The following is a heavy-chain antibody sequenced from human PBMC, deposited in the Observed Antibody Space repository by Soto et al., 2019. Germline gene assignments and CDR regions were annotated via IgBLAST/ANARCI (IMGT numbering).Heavy chain of an antibody. J-gene: IGHJ4*02. CDR1: GFTFSSYA. CDR2: ISGSGGST. D-gene: IGHD6-19*01. CDR3: AKVPPDSSGWQARVPYYFDY. V-gene: IGHV3-23*01. Sequence: EVQLLESGGGLVQPGGSLRLSCAASGFTFSSYAMSWVRQAPGKGLEWVSAISGSGGSTYYADSVKGRFTISRDNSKNTLYLQMNSLRAEDTAVYYCAKVPPDSSGWQARVPYYFDYWGQGTLVTVSS.